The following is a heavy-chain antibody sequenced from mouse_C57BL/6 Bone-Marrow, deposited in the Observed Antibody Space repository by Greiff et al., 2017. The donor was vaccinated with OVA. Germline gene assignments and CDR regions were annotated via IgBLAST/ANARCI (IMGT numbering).Heavy chain of an antibody. CDR2: IDPENGDT. CDR1: GFNLKDDY. V-gene: IGHV14-4*01. Sequence: EVQLQQSGAELVRPGASVKLSCTASGFNLKDDYMHWVKQRPEQGLEWIGCIDPENGDTEYASKFQGKATITADTSSNTAYLQLSSLTSEDTAVYYCTTGLLYAMDYWGQGTSVTVSS. CDR3: TTGLLYAMDY. D-gene: IGHD3-1*01. J-gene: IGHJ4*01.